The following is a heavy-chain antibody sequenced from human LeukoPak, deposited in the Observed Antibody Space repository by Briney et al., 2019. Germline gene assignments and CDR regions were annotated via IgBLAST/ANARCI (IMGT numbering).Heavy chain of an antibody. D-gene: IGHD4-23*01. CDR1: GGAISSYY. CDR2: IYYSGST. CDR3: ARPSLDYGGIDAFDF. Sequence: PSETLSLTCTVSGGAISSYYWSWIRQPPAKGLEWIGFIYYSGSTNYNPSLKSRVTISVDTSKNQFSLKLSSVTAADTAVYYCARPSLDYGGIDAFDFWGQGTLVTVSS. J-gene: IGHJ3*01. V-gene: IGHV4-59*08.